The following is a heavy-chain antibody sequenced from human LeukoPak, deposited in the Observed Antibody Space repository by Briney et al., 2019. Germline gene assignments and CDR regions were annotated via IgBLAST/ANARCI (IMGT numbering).Heavy chain of an antibody. J-gene: IGHJ4*02. Sequence: PGGSLRLSCAASGFTFSSYAMHWVRQAPGKGLEWVAVISYDGSNKYYADSVKGRFTISRDNSKNTLYLQMNSLRAEDTAVYYCARDLSGLDYWGQGTLVTVSS. CDR3: ARDLSGLDY. V-gene: IGHV3-30-3*01. CDR1: GFTFSSYA. CDR2: ISYDGSNK. D-gene: IGHD1-26*01.